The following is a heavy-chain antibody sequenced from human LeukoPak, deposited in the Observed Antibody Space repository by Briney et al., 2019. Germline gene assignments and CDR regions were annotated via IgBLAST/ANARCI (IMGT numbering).Heavy chain of an antibody. V-gene: IGHV3-53*01. D-gene: IGHD5-18*01. CDR1: GFTVSSNY. Sequence: PGGSLRLSCAASGFTVSSNYMSWVRQAPGKGLEWVSVIYSGGSTYYADSVKGRFTISRDNSKNTLYLQMNSLRAEDTAVYYCARGIHPVLNYFDYWGQGTLVTVSS. CDR2: IYSGGST. CDR3: ARGIHPVLNYFDY. J-gene: IGHJ4*02.